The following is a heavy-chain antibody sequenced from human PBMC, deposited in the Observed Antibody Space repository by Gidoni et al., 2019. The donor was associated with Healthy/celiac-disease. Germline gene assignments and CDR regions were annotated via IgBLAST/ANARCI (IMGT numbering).Heavy chain of an antibody. J-gene: IGHJ3*02. CDR3: ARRDGYYNAFDI. D-gene: IGHD1-26*01. V-gene: IGHV3-21*01. Sequence: EVQLVESGGGLVKPGGSLRLSCAASGFTFSSYSMNWVRHAPGKGLEWVSSISSSSSYIYYADSVKGRFTISRDNAKNSLYLQMNSLRAEDTAVYYCARRDGYYNAFDIWGQGTMVTVSS. CDR1: GFTFSSYS. CDR2: ISSSSSYI.